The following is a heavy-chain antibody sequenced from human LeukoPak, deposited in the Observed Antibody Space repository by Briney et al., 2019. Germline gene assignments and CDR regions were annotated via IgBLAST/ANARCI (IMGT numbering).Heavy chain of an antibody. CDR3: ANLGHCRAGSCYLNWFDP. CDR2: ISGSSGST. CDR1: GFTFSNYA. J-gene: IGHJ5*02. V-gene: IGHV3-23*01. D-gene: IGHD2-15*01. Sequence: PGGSLRLPCAASGFTFSNYALSWVRQAPGKGLEWVSAISGSSGSTYYTDSVKGRFTISRDNSKNTLYLQMNSLRAEDTAVYYCANLGHCRAGSCYLNWFDPWGQGTLGTVSS.